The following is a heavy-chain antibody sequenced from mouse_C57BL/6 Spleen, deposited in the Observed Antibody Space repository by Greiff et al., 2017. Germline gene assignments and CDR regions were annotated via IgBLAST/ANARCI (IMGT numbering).Heavy chain of an antibody. D-gene: IGHD2-5*01. CDR3: SKRGSNYDAWFAY. V-gene: IGHV1-85*01. Sequence: VQLQQSGPELVKPGASVKLSCKASGYTFTSYDINWVKQRPGQGLEWIGWIYPRDGSTKYNEKFKGKATLTVDTSSSTAYMELHSLTSEDSAVYVCSKRGSNYDAWFAYWGQGTLVTVSA. CDR1: GYTFTSYD. J-gene: IGHJ3*01. CDR2: IYPRDGST.